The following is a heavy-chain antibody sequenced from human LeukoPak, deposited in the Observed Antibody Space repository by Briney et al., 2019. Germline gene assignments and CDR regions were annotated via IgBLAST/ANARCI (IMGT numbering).Heavy chain of an antibody. CDR1: GYSFTSYW. CDR2: IYPGDSDT. Sequence: GESLKISCKGSGYSFTSYWIGWVRQMPGKGLEWMGIIYPGDSDTRYSPSFQGQVTISADKSISTAYLQWSSLKASDTAMYYCARFDGVYYDTSCYQTALDAFDIWGQGTMVTVSS. J-gene: IGHJ3*02. CDR3: ARFDGVYYDTSCYQTALDAFDI. D-gene: IGHD3-22*01. V-gene: IGHV5-51*01.